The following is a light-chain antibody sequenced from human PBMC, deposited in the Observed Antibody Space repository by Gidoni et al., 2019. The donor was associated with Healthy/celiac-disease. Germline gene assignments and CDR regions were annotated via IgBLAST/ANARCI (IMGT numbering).Light chain of an antibody. CDR3: QQSYSTPPYT. J-gene: IGKJ2*01. CDR1: QSISSY. CDR2: AAS. V-gene: IGKV1-39*01. Sequence: NQMTPSPSSLSASVGDRVTITCRASQSISSYLNWYQQKPGKAPKLLLYAASRLQSGVPSRFSGSGSGTDFTLTISSLQPEDFATYYCQQSYSTPPYTFGQGTKLEIK.